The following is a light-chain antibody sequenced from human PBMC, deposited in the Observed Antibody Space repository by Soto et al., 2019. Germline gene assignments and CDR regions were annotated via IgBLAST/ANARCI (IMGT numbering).Light chain of an antibody. CDR1: SSDVGTYNF. J-gene: IGLJ2*01. Sequence: QSALTQPASVSGSPGQSITVSCTGTSSDVGTYNFVSWYQQHPGKAPKLMIYDVNNRPSGLSNRFSGSKSGNTASLTISGLQAEDEADYYCSSYTTSSTRVVFGGGTKLTVL. CDR3: SSYTTSSTRVV. CDR2: DVN. V-gene: IGLV2-14*01.